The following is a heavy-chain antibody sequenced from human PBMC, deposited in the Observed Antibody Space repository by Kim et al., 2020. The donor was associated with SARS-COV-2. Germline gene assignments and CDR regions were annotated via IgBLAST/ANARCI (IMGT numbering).Heavy chain of an antibody. V-gene: IGHV4-59*08. CDR3: ARLSGYSSSEFDY. D-gene: IGHD6-13*01. Sequence: TPSLKSRVTISVDTAKNQFALKLSSVTAADTAVYYCARLSGYSSSEFDYWGQGTLVTVSS. J-gene: IGHJ4*02.